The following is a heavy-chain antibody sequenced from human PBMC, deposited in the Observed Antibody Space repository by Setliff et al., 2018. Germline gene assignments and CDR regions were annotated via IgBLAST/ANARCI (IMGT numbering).Heavy chain of an antibody. Sequence: SETLSLTCTVSGGSISSGGYYWSWIRQHPGKGLEWIGYIYYSGSTYYNPSLKSRVTISVDTSKNQFSLKLSSVTAADTAVYYCARGRYWFAPIWFDPWGQGTPVTVSS. V-gene: IGHV4-31*03. CDR1: GGSISSGGYY. CDR3: ARGRYWFAPIWFDP. D-gene: IGHD2-21*01. J-gene: IGHJ5*02. CDR2: IYYSGST.